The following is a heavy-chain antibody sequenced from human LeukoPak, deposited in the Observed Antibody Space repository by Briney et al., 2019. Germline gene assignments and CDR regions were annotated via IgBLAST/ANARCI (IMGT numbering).Heavy chain of an antibody. J-gene: IGHJ4*02. D-gene: IGHD5-18*01. CDR1: GFTFSSYG. CDR2: IWYDGSNK. Sequence: PGRSLRLSCAASGFTFSSYGMHWVRQAPGKGLEWVAVIWYDGSNKYYADSVKGRFTISRDNSKNTLYLQMNSLRAEDTAVYYCARDRSYGSFDYWGQGTLVTVSS. V-gene: IGHV3-33*01. CDR3: ARDRSYGSFDY.